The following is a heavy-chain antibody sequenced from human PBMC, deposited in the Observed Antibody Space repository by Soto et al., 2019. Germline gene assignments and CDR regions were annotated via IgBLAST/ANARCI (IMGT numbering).Heavy chain of an antibody. CDR2: IYPGDSDT. Sequence: GESLKISCKGSGYSFTSYWIGWVRQMPGKGLEWMGIIYPGDSDTRYSPSFQGQVTISADKSISTAYLQWSSLKASDTAMYYCARYAAMVTLHYYYGIAVWRQGTPVTASS. J-gene: IGHJ6*01. V-gene: IGHV5-51*01. D-gene: IGHD5-18*01. CDR3: ARYAAMVTLHYYYGIAV. CDR1: GYSFTSYW.